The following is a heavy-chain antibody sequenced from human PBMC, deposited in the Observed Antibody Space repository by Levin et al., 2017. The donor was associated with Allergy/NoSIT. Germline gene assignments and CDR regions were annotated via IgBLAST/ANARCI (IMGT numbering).Heavy chain of an antibody. Sequence: GESLKISCAISGFTFSNYWMSWVRQAPGKGLEWVATINQDGSVTSYVDSVKGRFTISRDNAKSSLYLQMNSLRVEDTAVYYCTKYVRFFDYWGQGTLVTVSS. CDR1: GFTFSNYW. D-gene: IGHD3-10*02. CDR2: INQDGSVT. J-gene: IGHJ4*02. V-gene: IGHV3-7*01. CDR3: TKYVRFFDY.